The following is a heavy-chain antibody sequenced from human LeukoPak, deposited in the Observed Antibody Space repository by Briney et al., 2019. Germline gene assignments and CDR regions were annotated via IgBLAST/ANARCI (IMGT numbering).Heavy chain of an antibody. J-gene: IGHJ4*02. CDR3: ARDLAYNYGDPHYFDY. D-gene: IGHD5-24*01. CDR1: GYTFTSYD. CDR2: MNPNSGNT. Sequence: VASVKVSCKASGYTFTSYDINWVRQATGQGLEWMGWMNPNSGNTGYAQKFQGRVTMTRNTSISTAYMELSSLRSEDTAVYYCARDLAYNYGDPHYFDYWGQGTLVTVSS. V-gene: IGHV1-8*01.